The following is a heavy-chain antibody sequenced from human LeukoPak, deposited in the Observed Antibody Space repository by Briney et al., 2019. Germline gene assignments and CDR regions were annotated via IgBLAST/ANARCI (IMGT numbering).Heavy chain of an antibody. D-gene: IGHD3-16*02. Sequence: ASVKVSCKASGYTFTSYAMHWVRQAPGQRLEWMGWINAGNGNTKYSQKFQGRVTITRDTSASTAYMELSSQRSEDTAVYYCARDLGYTSIAARSFDYWGQGTLVTVSS. CDR2: INAGNGNT. CDR3: ARDLGYTSIAARSFDY. V-gene: IGHV1-3*01. CDR1: GYTFTSYA. J-gene: IGHJ4*02.